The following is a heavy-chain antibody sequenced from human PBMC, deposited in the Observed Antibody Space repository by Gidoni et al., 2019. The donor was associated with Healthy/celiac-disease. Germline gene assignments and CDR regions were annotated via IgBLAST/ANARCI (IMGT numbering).Heavy chain of an antibody. V-gene: IGHV3-23*01. CDR1: GFTFSSYA. J-gene: IGHJ6*02. CDR3: AKVVVPAAAYYYYGMDV. D-gene: IGHD2-2*01. CDR2: ISGSGGST. Sequence: EVQLLESGGGLVQPGGSLRLSCSASGFTFSSYAMSWVRQAPGKGLEWVSAISGSGGSTYYADSVKGRFTISRDNSKNTLYLQMNSLRAEDTAVYYCAKVVVPAAAYYYYGMDVWGQGTTVTVSS.